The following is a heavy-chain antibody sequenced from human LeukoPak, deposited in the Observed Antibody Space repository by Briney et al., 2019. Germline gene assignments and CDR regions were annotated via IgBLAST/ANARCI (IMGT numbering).Heavy chain of an antibody. Sequence: KPSETLSLTCTVSGGSISSSSYYWGWIRQPPGKGLEWIGSIYYSGSTYYNPSLKSRVTISVDTSKNQFSLKLSSVTAADTAVYYCARSVGLRIVVVVAATPDLGFDYWGQGTLVTVSS. CDR3: ARSVGLRIVVVVAATPDLGFDY. CDR2: IYYSGST. CDR1: GGSISSSSYY. D-gene: IGHD2-15*01. V-gene: IGHV4-39*07. J-gene: IGHJ4*02.